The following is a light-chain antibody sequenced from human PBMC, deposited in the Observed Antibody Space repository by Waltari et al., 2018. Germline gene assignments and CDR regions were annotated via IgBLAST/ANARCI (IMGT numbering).Light chain of an antibody. Sequence: LVLTQPPATLSLSAREVATLSSRASQNINTFLSWYQQKPGQAPRLLIYDASNRATGVPVRFSGGGSGTDFTLTISSLEPEDFAVYYCQQRAVWPPNFGGGTKVEIK. J-gene: IGKJ4*01. CDR2: DAS. CDR1: QNINTF. V-gene: IGKV3-11*01. CDR3: QQRAVWPPN.